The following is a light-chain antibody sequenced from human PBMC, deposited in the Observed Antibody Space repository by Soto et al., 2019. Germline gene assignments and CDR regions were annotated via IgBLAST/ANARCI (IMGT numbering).Light chain of an antibody. CDR3: QQFGGSSRT. Sequence: EIVLTQSPGTLSLSPGERATLSCRASQGVSSTYLAWYQQKPGQAPRLLIYGASFRATGIPDRFSGSGSGTDFTLTIGRLEPEDFAVYYCQQFGGSSRTFGQGTKVEIK. V-gene: IGKV3-20*01. J-gene: IGKJ1*01. CDR2: GAS. CDR1: QGVSSTY.